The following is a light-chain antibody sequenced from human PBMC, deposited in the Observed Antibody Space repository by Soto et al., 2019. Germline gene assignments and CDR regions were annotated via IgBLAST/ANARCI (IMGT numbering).Light chain of an antibody. Sequence: DIQMTQSPSSLSASVGDRVTITCWASQSISIYLNWYHQKPGKAPKLLIYAASSLQSGVPSRFSGSGSGTYFTLTISSLQPEDFATYYCQQTYNTPRSFGPGTKVDVK. J-gene: IGKJ3*01. CDR1: QSISIY. CDR3: QQTYNTPRS. V-gene: IGKV1-39*01. CDR2: AAS.